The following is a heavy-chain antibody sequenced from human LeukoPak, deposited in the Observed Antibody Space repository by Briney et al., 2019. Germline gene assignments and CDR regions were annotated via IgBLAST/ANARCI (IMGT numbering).Heavy chain of an antibody. D-gene: IGHD3-22*01. J-gene: IGHJ4*02. V-gene: IGHV1-69*13. CDR1: GGTFSSYA. CDR3: ARPTYYYDSSGYEV. CDR2: IIPIFGTA. Sequence: GASVKVSCKASGGTFSSYAISWVRQAPGQGLEWMGGIIPIFGTANYAQKFQGRVTITADESTSTAYMELSSLRSEDTAVYYCARPTYYYDSSGYEVWGQGTLVTVSS.